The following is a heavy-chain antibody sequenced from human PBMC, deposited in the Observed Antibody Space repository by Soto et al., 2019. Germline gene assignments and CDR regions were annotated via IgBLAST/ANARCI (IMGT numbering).Heavy chain of an antibody. CDR1: GGTFSSYA. CDR2: IIPIFGTT. Sequence: SVKVSCKAAGGTFSSYAISWVRQAPVQGLEWMGGIIPIFGTTNYARKSQGRVTITADEYTSTAYMELSSLRSEDTAVYYCARGMTTVTYGMDVWGQGTTVTVSS. CDR3: ARGMTTVTYGMDV. V-gene: IGHV1-69*13. D-gene: IGHD4-4*01. J-gene: IGHJ6*02.